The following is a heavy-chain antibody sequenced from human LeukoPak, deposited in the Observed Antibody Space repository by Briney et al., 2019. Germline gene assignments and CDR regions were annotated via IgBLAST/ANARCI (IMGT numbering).Heavy chain of an antibody. CDR1: GFTFNNYG. D-gene: IGHD4-23*01. CDR3: AKAEGFFGGYYDH. J-gene: IGHJ4*02. Sequence: PGGSLRLSCAASGFTFNNYGMHWVRQAPGKGLEWVAVISYDGRNIHYPDSVKGRFTISRDNAKNSLFLQMNSLRAEDTAFYYCAKAEGFFGGYYDHWGQGTLVTVSS. CDR2: ISYDGRNI. V-gene: IGHV3-30*18.